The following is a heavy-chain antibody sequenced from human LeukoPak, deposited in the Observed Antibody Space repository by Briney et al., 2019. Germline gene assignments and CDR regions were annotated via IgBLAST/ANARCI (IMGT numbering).Heavy chain of an antibody. CDR2: MKPNSGNT. CDR3: ARAPIVVVPTFDY. V-gene: IGHV1-8*01. D-gene: IGHD2-2*01. CDR1: GYTFTNYD. Sequence: GASVKVSCKASGYTFTNYDINWVRQATGQGLEWMGYMKPNSGNTGYAQKFQGRVTITRNTSISAAYMELSSLRSEDTAVYYCARAPIVVVPTFDYWGQGTLVTVSS. J-gene: IGHJ4*02.